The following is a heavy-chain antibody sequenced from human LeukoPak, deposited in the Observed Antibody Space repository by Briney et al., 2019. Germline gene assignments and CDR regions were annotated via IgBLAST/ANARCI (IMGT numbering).Heavy chain of an antibody. Sequence: SGTLSLTCAVSGGSISSSNWWSWVRQPPGKGLEWTGEIYHSGSTNYNPSLKSRVTISVDKSKNQFSLKLSSVTAADTAVYYCARLARAEAAGARVSSSWYDYWGQGTLVTVSS. CDR3: ARLARAEAAGARVSSSWYDY. D-gene: IGHD6-13*01. CDR2: IYHSGST. CDR1: GGSISSSNW. V-gene: IGHV4-4*02. J-gene: IGHJ4*02.